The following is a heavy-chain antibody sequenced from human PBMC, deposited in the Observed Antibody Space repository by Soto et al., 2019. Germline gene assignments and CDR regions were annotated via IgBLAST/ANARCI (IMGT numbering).Heavy chain of an antibody. Sequence: SVKVSRKAAGYSFTSYGISWVRPAPGQGLEWMGWISAYNGSTNYAQKLQGRVTRTTDTSTSTADMELMGLRSDGTAVYYCGREYCSGGSCYSGWFDTWGQGTLVTVSS. CDR2: ISAYNGST. CDR3: GREYCSGGSCYSGWFDT. D-gene: IGHD2-15*01. V-gene: IGHV1-18*01. J-gene: IGHJ5*02. CDR1: GYSFTSYG.